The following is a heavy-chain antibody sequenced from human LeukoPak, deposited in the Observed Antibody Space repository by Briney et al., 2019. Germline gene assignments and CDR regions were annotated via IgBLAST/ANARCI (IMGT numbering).Heavy chain of an antibody. J-gene: IGHJ6*02. CDR3: AGGTGWITDV. D-gene: IGHD6-19*01. CDR2: IKQDGSEK. V-gene: IGHV3-7*01. Sequence: GGSLRLSCAASGFTFSNYWMNWVRQAPGKGLEWVANIKQDGSEKYYVDSVKGRFTISRDNARNSVYLQMYSLRVEDTAVYYCAGGTGWITDVWSQGTTVTVSS. CDR1: GFTFSNYW.